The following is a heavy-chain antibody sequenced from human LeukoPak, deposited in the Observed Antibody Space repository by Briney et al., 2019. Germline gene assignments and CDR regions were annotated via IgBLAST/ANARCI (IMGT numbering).Heavy chain of an antibody. V-gene: IGHV4-34*01. CDR3: ARAMVDTAMVPNDAFDI. J-gene: IGHJ3*02. CDR1: GGSFSGYY. Sequence: KSSETLSLTCAVYGGSFSGYYWSWIRQPPGKGLEWIGEINHSGSTNYNPSLKSRVTISVDTSKNQFSLKLSSVTAADTAVYYCARAMVDTAMVPNDAFDIWGQGTMVTVSS. D-gene: IGHD5-18*01. CDR2: INHSGST.